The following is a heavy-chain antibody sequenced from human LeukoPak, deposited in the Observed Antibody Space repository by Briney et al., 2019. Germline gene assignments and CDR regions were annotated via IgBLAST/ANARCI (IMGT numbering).Heavy chain of an antibody. J-gene: IGHJ4*02. V-gene: IGHV3-21*01. CDR2: ISSSSSYI. CDR1: GFTVSSNS. Sequence: PGGSLRLSCTVSGFTVSSNSMSWVRQAPGKGLEWVSFISSSSSYIYYADSVKGRFTISRDNAKNSLYLQMNSLRAEDTAVYYCAGRGDYYGSAPFDYWGQGTLVTVSS. CDR3: AGRGDYYGSAPFDY. D-gene: IGHD3-10*01.